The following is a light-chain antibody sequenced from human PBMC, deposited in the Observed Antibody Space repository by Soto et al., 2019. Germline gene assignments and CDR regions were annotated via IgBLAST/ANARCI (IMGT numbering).Light chain of an antibody. J-gene: IGKJ1*01. CDR1: QSIGIN. CDR2: GAS. V-gene: IGKV3-15*01. Sequence: EIVMTQSPATLSVSIGESATLSCRASQSIGINVAWYQQRPGQAPRLLISGASTRASGIPARFSGSGSGTEFTLTISSLQSEDFATYYCQQYNSYPLTFGQGTKVEI. CDR3: QQYNSYPLT.